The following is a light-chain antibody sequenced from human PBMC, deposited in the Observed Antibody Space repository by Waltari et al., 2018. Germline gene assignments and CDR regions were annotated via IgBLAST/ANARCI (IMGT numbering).Light chain of an antibody. CDR2: DAS. Sequence: EIVLTQSPGTLSLSPGERATLSCRPSQSVSRSLAWYQQKPVQAPRLLIFDASSRATGIPDRFSGMGSGTDFSLTISRLEPEDVAVYYCQKYVSLPATFGQGTKVEI. J-gene: IGKJ1*01. CDR3: QKYVSLPAT. CDR1: QSVSRS. V-gene: IGKV3-20*01.